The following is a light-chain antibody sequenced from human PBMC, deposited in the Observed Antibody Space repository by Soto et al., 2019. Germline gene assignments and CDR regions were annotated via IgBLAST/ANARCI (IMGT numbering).Light chain of an antibody. CDR1: QGISEY. Sequence: DIQMAQSPSSLSASIGDRVTITCRASQGISEYLAWYQQRPGNAPNLLIYGASILQSGVPSRFSGSGSGTHFTLTISSLQPEDVATYYWHRYNRIPRTFGQGTTVEIK. CDR3: HRYNRIPRT. V-gene: IGKV1-27*01. CDR2: GAS. J-gene: IGKJ1*01.